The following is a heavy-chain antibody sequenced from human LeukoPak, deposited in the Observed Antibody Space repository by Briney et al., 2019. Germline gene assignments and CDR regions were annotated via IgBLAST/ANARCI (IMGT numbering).Heavy chain of an antibody. CDR3: ARERLVEMSTIFDF. Sequence: SETLSLTCTVSGGSISSYYWSWIRQPPGKGLEWIGYIYYSGSTNYNPSLKSRVTISVDTSESQFSLKLSSVTAADTAVYYCARERLVEMSTIFDFWGQGTLVTVSS. CDR1: GGSISSYY. CDR2: IYYSGST. V-gene: IGHV4-59*01. J-gene: IGHJ4*02. D-gene: IGHD5-24*01.